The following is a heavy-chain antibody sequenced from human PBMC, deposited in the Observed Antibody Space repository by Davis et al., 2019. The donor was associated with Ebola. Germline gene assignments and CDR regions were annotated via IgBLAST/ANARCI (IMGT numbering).Heavy chain of an antibody. V-gene: IGHV4-38-2*02. Sequence: MPSETLSLTCTVSGYSISSGYYWGWIRQPPGKGLEWIGSIYHSGSTYYNPSPKSRVTISVDTSKNQFSLKLSSVTAADTAVYYCARVVRDELLFHGMDVWGQGTTVTVSS. CDR1: GYSISSGYY. J-gene: IGHJ6*02. CDR3: ARVVRDELLFHGMDV. CDR2: IYHSGST. D-gene: IGHD2-15*01.